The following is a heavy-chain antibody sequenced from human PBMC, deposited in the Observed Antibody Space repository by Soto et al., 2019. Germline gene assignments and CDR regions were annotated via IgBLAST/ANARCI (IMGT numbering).Heavy chain of an antibody. D-gene: IGHD3-10*01. V-gene: IGHV4-4*07. J-gene: IGHJ4*02. Sequence: QVQLQESGPGLVKPSETLSLTCTVSGGSISSYYWSWIRQPAGKGLEWIGRIYTSGSTNYNPSLKSRVTMSVDTSKNQFSLKLSSVTAADTAVYYCARDLYGSGSYLYYFDYWGQGTLVTVSS. CDR1: GGSISSYY. CDR3: ARDLYGSGSYLYYFDY. CDR2: IYTSGST.